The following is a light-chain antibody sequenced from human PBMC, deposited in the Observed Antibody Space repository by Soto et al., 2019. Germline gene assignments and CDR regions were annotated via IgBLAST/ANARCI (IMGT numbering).Light chain of an antibody. CDR2: DAS. J-gene: IGKJ1*01. V-gene: IGKV1-5*01. Sequence: DIQMTQSPSSLSASVGDRVNISSRASQSISSYLNWYQQKPGKAPKVLIYDASSWAGGVPSRFTGSGSGTEFTLTINSLQPDDFATYYCQQYSVYWTFGQGTKVDIK. CDR3: QQYSVYWT. CDR1: QSISSY.